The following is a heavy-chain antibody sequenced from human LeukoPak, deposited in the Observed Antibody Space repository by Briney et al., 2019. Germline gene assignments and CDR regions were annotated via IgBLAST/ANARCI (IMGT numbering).Heavy chain of an antibody. D-gene: IGHD5-24*01. CDR3: ARVYKVGDGLDY. V-gene: IGHV1-69*04. CDR1: GGTLSSYA. Sequence: SVKVSCKASGGTLSSYAISWVRQAPGQGLEWMGRIIPILGIANYAQKFQGRVTITADKSTSTAYMELSSLRSEDTAVYYCARVYKVGDGLDYWGQGTLVTVSS. J-gene: IGHJ4*02. CDR2: IIPILGIA.